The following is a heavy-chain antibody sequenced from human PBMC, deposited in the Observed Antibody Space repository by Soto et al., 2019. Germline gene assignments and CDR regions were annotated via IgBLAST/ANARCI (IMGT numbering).Heavy chain of an antibody. V-gene: IGHV4-59*01. CDR2: TYYSGIT. CDR1: GGTMSAYY. D-gene: IGHD6-13*01. J-gene: IGHJ4*02. Sequence: SETLSLTCTVSGGTMSAYYCNWMRHPPWKGLQWIGYTYYSGITTYNPSLKSRVTISVDSSKNQFSLKLYSVTPADTAVYYCARVRGTAGTRYFDYCGPGTLVSVSS. CDR3: ARVRGTAGTRYFDY.